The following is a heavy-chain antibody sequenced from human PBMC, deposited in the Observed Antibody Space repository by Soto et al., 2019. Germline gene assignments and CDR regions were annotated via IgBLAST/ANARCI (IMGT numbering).Heavy chain of an antibody. D-gene: IGHD2-8*02. J-gene: IGHJ4*02. Sequence: GWSLRLSCAASGFPFTNYWMNWVRQTPGKGLMWVSRISPDGSDVGYADSVEGRFTVSRDNAKNKLYLQMHSLRAEDTAMYYCACWGHIVPVAPSDFDRWGQGTLVTVSS. CDR1: GFPFTNYW. CDR3: ACWGHIVPVAPSDFDR. V-gene: IGHV3-74*01. CDR2: ISPDGSDV.